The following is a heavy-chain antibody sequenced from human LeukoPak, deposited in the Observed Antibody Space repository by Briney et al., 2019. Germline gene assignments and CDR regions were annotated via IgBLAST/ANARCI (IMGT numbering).Heavy chain of an antibody. CDR1: GYNFTRFG. Sequence: ASVKVSCKASGYNFTRFGITWVRQAPGQGLEWMGWISAYNHNTNYAQKLQGRVTMTRDMSTSTVYMELSSLRSEDTAVYYCARGADRYFDWLLYRLDAFDIWGQGTMVTVSS. D-gene: IGHD3-9*01. CDR3: ARGADRYFDWLLYRLDAFDI. CDR2: ISAYNHNT. J-gene: IGHJ3*02. V-gene: IGHV1-18*01.